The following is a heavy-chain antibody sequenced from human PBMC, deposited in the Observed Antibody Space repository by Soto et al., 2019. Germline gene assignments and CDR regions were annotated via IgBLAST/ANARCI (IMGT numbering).Heavy chain of an antibody. CDR1: GFTFSSYW. V-gene: IGHV3-74*01. Sequence: AGGSLRLSCAASGFTFSSYWMHWVRQAPGKGLVWVSRINSDGSSTSYADSVKGRFTISRDNAKNTLYLQMNSLRAEDTAVYYCAKGITMIVVNYGMDVWGQGTTVTSP. CDR2: INSDGSST. J-gene: IGHJ6*02. CDR3: AKGITMIVVNYGMDV. D-gene: IGHD3-22*01.